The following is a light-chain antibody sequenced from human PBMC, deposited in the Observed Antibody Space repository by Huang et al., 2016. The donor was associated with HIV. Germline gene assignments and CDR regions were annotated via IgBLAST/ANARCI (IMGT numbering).Light chain of an antibody. CDR1: QSINNN. CDR3: QQYNNWPET. Sequence: EIVMTQSPATLSVSPGERATLSCRASQSINNNFAWYQQKPGQAPRLRIYGASTRATDIPARFSGSGSATEFTLTINNLQSEDSAVYYCQQYNNWPETFGQGTKLEIK. CDR2: GAS. V-gene: IGKV3-15*01. J-gene: IGKJ2*01.